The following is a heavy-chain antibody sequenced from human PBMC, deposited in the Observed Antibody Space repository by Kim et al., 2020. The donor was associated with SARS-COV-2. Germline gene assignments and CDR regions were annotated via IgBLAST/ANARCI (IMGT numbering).Heavy chain of an antibody. Sequence: SETLSLTCAVSGGSISSSNWWSWVRQPPGKGLEWIGEIYHSGSTNYNPSLKSRVTISVDKSKNQFSLKLSSVTAADTAVYYCARTGYSSSSPYYYYGMDVWGQGTTVTVSS. J-gene: IGHJ6*02. CDR2: IYHSGST. CDR3: ARTGYSSSSPYYYYGMDV. D-gene: IGHD6-13*01. CDR1: GGSISSSNW. V-gene: IGHV4-4*02.